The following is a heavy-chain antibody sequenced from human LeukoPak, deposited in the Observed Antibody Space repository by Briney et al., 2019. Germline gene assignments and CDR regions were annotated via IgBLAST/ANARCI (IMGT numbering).Heavy chain of an antibody. CDR1: GFTFDDYA. V-gene: IGHV3-9*01. CDR3: ARALGTGVAAAGSDY. D-gene: IGHD6-13*01. Sequence: PGRSLRLSCAASGFTFDDYAMHWVRQAPGKGLEWVSGISWNSGSIGYADSVKGRFTISRDNAKNSLYLQMNSLRAEDTALYHCARALGTGVAAAGSDYWGQGTLVTVSS. J-gene: IGHJ4*02. CDR2: ISWNSGSI.